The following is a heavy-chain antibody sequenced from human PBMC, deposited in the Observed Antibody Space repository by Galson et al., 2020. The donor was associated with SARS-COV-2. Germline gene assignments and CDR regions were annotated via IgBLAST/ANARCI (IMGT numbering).Heavy chain of an antibody. Sequence: ASVTVSCKASGYTFTSYSMHWVRQAPGQRLEWMGWINAGNGNTKYSQKFQGRVTITRDTSASTAYMELSSLRSEDKAVYYCARDANGYSGDKLPLNDYWGQGTLVTVSS. D-gene: IGHD5-12*01. CDR1: GYTFTSYS. J-gene: IGHJ4*02. CDR3: ARDANGYSGDKLPLNDY. CDR2: INAGNGNT. V-gene: IGHV1-3*01.